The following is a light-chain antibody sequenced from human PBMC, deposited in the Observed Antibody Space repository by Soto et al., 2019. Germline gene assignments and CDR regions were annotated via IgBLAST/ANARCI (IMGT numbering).Light chain of an antibody. CDR3: QPGHNWPLT. CDR1: QSISTE. J-gene: IGKJ2*01. CDR2: SAS. V-gene: IGKV3-15*01. Sequence: EILMTQSPATLSVSPGERATLSCRASQSISTELAWYQQKPGQPPRPLIYSASTRATGVPARFTGSGSGSEFTLTISGLQSEDFAVYYCQPGHNWPLTFGQGTRLEI.